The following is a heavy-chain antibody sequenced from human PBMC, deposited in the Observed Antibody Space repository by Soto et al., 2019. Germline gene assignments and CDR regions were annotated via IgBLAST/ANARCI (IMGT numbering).Heavy chain of an antibody. CDR2: ISGSGKTI. D-gene: IGHD6-19*01. V-gene: IGHV3-48*03. CDR1: GFTFSNYE. J-gene: IGHJ5*02. CDR3: ARVKDIAVTGTPRWFDP. Sequence: EVQLVESGGGLVQPGGSLRLSCEASGFTFSNYEMNWVRQAPGKGLEWVSYISGSGKTIYYADSVKGRFTISRDNAKNSLFLQMNILRDEDTAVYYCARVKDIAVTGTPRWFDPWGQGTLVTVSS.